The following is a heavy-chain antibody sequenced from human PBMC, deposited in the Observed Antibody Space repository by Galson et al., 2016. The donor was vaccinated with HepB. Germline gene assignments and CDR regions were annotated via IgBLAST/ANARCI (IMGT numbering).Heavy chain of an antibody. D-gene: IGHD2-15*01. CDR1: RFTFSSYS. CDR2: ITSRSNYR. J-gene: IGHJ6*02. V-gene: IGHV3-21*01. CDR3: ARDPGRCCSGGFCYSNPDYNGMDV. Sequence: SLRLSCAASRFTFSSYSMNWVRQAPGKGLEWISSITSRSNYRYYADSVKGRFTISRDNTKNSLYLQMNSLRAEDTAVYYCARDPGRCCSGGFCYSNPDYNGMDVWGQGTTVIVSS.